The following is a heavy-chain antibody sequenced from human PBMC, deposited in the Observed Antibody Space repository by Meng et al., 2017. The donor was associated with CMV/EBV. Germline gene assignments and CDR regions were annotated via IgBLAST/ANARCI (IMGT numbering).Heavy chain of an antibody. CDR2: ISSSSSYI. J-gene: IGHJ4*02. CDR3: ARYEGRRSFDY. CDR1: GFTFSSYS. D-gene: IGHD2-8*01. V-gene: IGHV3-21*01. Sequence: GESLKISCAASGFTFSSYSMNWVRQAPGKGLEWVSSISSSSSYIYYADSVKGRFTISRDNAKNSLYLQMNSLRAEDTAMYYCARYEGRRSFDYWGQGTLVTVSS.